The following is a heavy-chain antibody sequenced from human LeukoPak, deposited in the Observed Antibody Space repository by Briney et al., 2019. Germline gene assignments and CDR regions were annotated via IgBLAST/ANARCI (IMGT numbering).Heavy chain of an antibody. CDR1: GYTFTSYD. V-gene: IGHV1-8*02. CDR3: ARDRHYYDSSGSKGVMGS. CDR2: MNPNSGNT. J-gene: IGHJ4*02. D-gene: IGHD3-22*01. Sequence: ASVKVSCKASGYTFTSYDINWVRQATGQGLEWMGWMNPNSGNTGYAQKFQGRVTMTRDMSTSTVYMDLSSLRSEDTAVYYCARDRHYYDSSGSKGVMGSWGQGTLVTVSS.